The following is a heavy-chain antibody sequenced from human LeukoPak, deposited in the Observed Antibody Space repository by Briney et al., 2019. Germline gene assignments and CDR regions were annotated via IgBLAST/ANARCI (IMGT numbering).Heavy chain of an antibody. J-gene: IGHJ4*02. CDR1: GFTFSSYW. CDR2: INTDGGTT. D-gene: IGHD3-16*01. V-gene: IGHV3-74*01. CDR3: ARASYGLGHWDFDY. Sequence: GGSLRLSCAASGFTFSSYWMHWVRHAPGKGLVWVSRINTDGGTTDYADSVKGRFTISRDNAKNTLYLQMDSLRAEDTAVYYCARASYGLGHWDFDYWGQGTLVTVSS.